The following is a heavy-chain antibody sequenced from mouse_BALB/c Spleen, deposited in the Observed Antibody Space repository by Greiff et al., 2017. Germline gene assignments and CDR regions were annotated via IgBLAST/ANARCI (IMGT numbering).Heavy chain of an antibody. V-gene: IGHV5-17*02. CDR2: ISSGSSTI. J-gene: IGHJ3*01. D-gene: IGHD2-3*01. CDR3: ARWDCYYWGFAY. CDR1: GFTFSSFA. Sequence: EVMLVESGGGLVQPGGSRKLSCAASGFTFSSFAMSWVRQAPEKGLEWVAYISSGSSTIYYADTVKGRFTISRDNPKNTLFLQMISLRSEDTAMYYCARWDCYYWGFAYWGQGTLVTVSA.